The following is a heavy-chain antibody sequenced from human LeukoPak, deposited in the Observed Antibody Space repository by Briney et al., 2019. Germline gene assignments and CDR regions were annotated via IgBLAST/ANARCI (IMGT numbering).Heavy chain of an antibody. CDR2: INHSGST. J-gene: IGHJ3*02. CDR1: GGSFSGYY. Sequence: PSETLSLTCAVYGGSFSGYYWSWIRQPPGKGLEWIGEINHSGSTNYYPSLKSRVTISVDTSKNQFSLKLSSVTAADTAVYYCASAGASNLSPFDIWGQGTMVTVSS. V-gene: IGHV4-34*01. CDR3: ASAGASNLSPFDI.